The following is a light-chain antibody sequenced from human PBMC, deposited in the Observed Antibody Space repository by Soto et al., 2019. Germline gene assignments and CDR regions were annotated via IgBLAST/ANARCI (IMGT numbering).Light chain of an antibody. Sequence: EIVLTQSPATLSLSPGERATLSCRASQSVSSYLAWYHQKPGQAPRLLIYDASTRATGIPARFRGSGSGTDFTLTISSLEPEDFAVYYCQQRRNWPLTFGGGTKVEIK. J-gene: IGKJ4*01. CDR3: QQRRNWPLT. V-gene: IGKV3-11*01. CDR2: DAS. CDR1: QSVSSY.